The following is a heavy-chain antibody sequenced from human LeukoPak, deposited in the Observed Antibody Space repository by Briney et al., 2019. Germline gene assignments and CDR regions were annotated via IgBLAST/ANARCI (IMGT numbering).Heavy chain of an antibody. D-gene: IGHD3-22*01. CDR3: ARLISYYYDSSGYLDY. CDR2: ISSSSSYI. CDR1: GFTFSSYS. J-gene: IGHJ4*02. Sequence: GGSLRLSCAASGFTFSSYSMNWVRQAPGKGLEWVSSISSSSSYIYYADSVKGRFTISRDNAKNTLYLQMGSLRAEDMAVYYCARLISYYYDSSGYLDYWGQGTLVTVSS. V-gene: IGHV3-21*01.